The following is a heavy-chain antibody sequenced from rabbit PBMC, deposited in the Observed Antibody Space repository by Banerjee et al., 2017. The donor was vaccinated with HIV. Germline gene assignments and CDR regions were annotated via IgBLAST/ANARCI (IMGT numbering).Heavy chain of an antibody. CDR3: ARSLDAAFVDYGWTTIIL. V-gene: IGHV1S40*01. J-gene: IGHJ4*01. CDR2: IYSGSGSK. D-gene: IGHD6-1*01. Sequence: QSLEESGGGLVKPGGTLTLTCTASGFDLSSYYYMCWVRQAPGKGLEWIGCIYSGSGSKWYASWVNGRFTISKTSSTTVTLQMTSLTAADTATYFCARSLDAAFVDYGWTTIILWGPGTLVTVS. CDR1: GFDLSSYYY.